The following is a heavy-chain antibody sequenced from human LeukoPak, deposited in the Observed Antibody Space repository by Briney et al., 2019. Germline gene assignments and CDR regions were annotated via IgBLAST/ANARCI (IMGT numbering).Heavy chain of an antibody. CDR1: GFTFSSYA. CDR2: ISSNGGST. Sequence: PGGSLRLSCAASGFTFSSYAMHWVRQAPGKGLEYVSAISSNGGSTYYANSVKGRFTISRDNSKNTLYLQMGSLRAEDMAVYYCAKDTPDYDFWSGYPEGFDIWGQGTMVTVSS. J-gene: IGHJ3*02. D-gene: IGHD3-3*01. CDR3: AKDTPDYDFWSGYPEGFDI. V-gene: IGHV3-64*01.